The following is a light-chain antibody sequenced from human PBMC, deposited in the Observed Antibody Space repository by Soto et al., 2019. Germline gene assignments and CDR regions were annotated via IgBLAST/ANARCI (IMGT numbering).Light chain of an antibody. CDR1: QSVNSNY. V-gene: IGKV3-20*01. CDR2: STS. J-gene: IGKJ1*01. Sequence: EVVLTQSPGTLSLSPGEGATLSCRASQSVNSNYLAWFQQKPGQAPRLLIYSTSNRATGIPDRFSGSGSGTDFTLTISRLEPEDFVVYDCQQYDKSPWTFGQGTKVEIK. CDR3: QQYDKSPWT.